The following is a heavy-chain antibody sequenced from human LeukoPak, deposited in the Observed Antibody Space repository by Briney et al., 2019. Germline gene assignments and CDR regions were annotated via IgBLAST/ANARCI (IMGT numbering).Heavy chain of an antibody. D-gene: IGHD2-2*02. V-gene: IGHV4-39*01. CDR3: ARLPRDIVVVPAAINSYYYYGMDV. CDR2: IYYSGST. CDR1: GGSISSSSYY. Sequence: TSETLSLTCTVSGGSISSSSYYWGWIRQPPGKGLEWFGSIYYSGSTYYNPSLKSRVTISVDTSKNQFSLKLSSVTAADTAVYYCARLPRDIVVVPAAINSYYYYGMDVWGQGTTVTVSS. J-gene: IGHJ6*02.